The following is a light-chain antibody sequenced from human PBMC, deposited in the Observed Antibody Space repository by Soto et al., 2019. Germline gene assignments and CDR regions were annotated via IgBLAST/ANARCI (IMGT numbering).Light chain of an antibody. V-gene: IGLV2-14*03. J-gene: IGLJ1*01. Sequence: QSALTQPASVSGSPRQSITISCTGTSSDVGGYNLVSWYQQHPGKVPKLMIYDVSNRPSGVSNRFSGSKSGNTASLTISGLQAEDEADYYCSSYTSSSTYVFGTGTKVTVL. CDR1: SSDVGGYNL. CDR3: SSYTSSSTYV. CDR2: DVS.